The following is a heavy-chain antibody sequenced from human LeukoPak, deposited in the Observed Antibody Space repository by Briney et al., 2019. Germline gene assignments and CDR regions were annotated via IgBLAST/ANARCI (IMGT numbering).Heavy chain of an antibody. D-gene: IGHD6-19*01. CDR1: GFPFSGFA. J-gene: IGHJ4*02. Sequence: GGSLRPSCGALGFPFSGFAMGWGRQAPGKGLGGVSTFSGSGSGGSTYYADSVKGRFTISRDNSKDTLYLQMNSLRAEDTAVYYCAKLLAVTNSYYFNYWGQGTLVTVSS. V-gene: IGHV3-23*01. CDR3: AKLLAVTNSYYFNY. CDR2: FSGSGSGGST.